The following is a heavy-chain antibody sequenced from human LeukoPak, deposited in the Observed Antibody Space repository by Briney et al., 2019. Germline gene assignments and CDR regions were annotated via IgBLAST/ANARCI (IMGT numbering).Heavy chain of an antibody. J-gene: IGHJ4*02. V-gene: IGHV3-30*18. Sequence: GGSLRLSCAGSGFTFSDYGMHWVRQAPGKGLEWVAVISSDGSNKYYADSVKGRFTISRDNPKSTLYLQMNSLRAEDTAVYYCAKAGSCTNGVCSNFDYWGQGTLVTVSS. CDR1: GFTFSDYG. CDR3: AKAGSCTNGVCSNFDY. D-gene: IGHD2-8*01. CDR2: ISSDGSNK.